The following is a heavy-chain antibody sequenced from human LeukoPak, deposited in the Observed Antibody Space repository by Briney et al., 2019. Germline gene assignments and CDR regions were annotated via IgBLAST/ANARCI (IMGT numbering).Heavy chain of an antibody. J-gene: IGHJ5*02. CDR2: IIPIFGTA. CDR3: ARDQLPVRGGFDP. Sequence: ASVKVSCKASGGTFSSYAISWVRQAPGQGLEWMGGIIPIFGTANYAQKFQGRVTITVDESTSTAYMELSSLRSEDTAVYYCARDQLPVRGGFDPWGQGTLVTVSS. CDR1: GGTFSSYA. D-gene: IGHD5-24*01. V-gene: IGHV1-69*13.